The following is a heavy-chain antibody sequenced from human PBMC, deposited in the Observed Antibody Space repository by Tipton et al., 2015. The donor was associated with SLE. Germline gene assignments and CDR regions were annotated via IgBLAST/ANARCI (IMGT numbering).Heavy chain of an antibody. CDR2: ISHSGST. V-gene: IGHV4-59*08. CDR3: ARHLRGYFDL. CDR1: GGSISSYY. J-gene: IGHJ2*01. Sequence: TLSLTCTVSGGSISSYYWSWIRQPPGKGLEWIGEISHSGSTNYNPSLKSRVTISVDLSKNQFSLRLSSVPAADTAVYYCARHLRGYFDLWGRGTLVTVSS.